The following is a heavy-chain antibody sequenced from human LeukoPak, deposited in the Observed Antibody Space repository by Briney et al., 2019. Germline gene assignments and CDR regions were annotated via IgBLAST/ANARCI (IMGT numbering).Heavy chain of an antibody. V-gene: IGHV3-21*01. CDR1: GFTFSSYG. CDR2: ISSSSSYI. CDR3: ARGHYGDYSNAFDI. D-gene: IGHD4-17*01. Sequence: GGSLRLSCAASGFTFSSYGMSWVRQAPGKGLEWVSSISSSSSYIYYADSVKGRFTISRDNAKNSLYLQMNSLRAEDTAVYYCARGHYGDYSNAFDIWGQGTMVAVSS. J-gene: IGHJ3*02.